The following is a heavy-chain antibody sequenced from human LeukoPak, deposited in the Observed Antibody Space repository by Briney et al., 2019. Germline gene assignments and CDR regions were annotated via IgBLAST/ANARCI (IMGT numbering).Heavy chain of an antibody. J-gene: IGHJ4*02. V-gene: IGHV3-15*01. CDR1: GLTFSNAW. Sequence: GGSLRLSCAASGLTFSNAWMSWVRQAPGQGLEWVARIKTKTDGETTEYAAPVKGRFTISRDDSKNTLYLQMNSLKTEDTAVYYCTTDYYDYVWGSYRPDYWGQGTLVTVSS. D-gene: IGHD3-16*02. CDR3: TTDYYDYVWGSYRPDY. CDR2: IKTKTDGETT.